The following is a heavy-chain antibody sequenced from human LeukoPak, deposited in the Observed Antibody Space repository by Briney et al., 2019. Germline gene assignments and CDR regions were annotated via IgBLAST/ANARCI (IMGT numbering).Heavy chain of an antibody. CDR1: GFAFSSYG. Sequence: GGSLRLSCVASGFAFSSYGMTWVRQAPGKELEWVSGISGSGGRTYYADSVKGRFTISRDSSKNTLYLQMNSLRAEDTAVYYCAKGFYGSGSDWGQGTLVTVSS. D-gene: IGHD3-10*01. V-gene: IGHV3-23*01. J-gene: IGHJ4*02. CDR2: ISGSGGRT. CDR3: AKGFYGSGSD.